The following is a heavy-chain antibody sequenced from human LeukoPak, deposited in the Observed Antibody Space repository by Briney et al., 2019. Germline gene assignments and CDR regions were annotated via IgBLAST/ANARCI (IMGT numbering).Heavy chain of an antibody. D-gene: IGHD5-12*01. CDR2: INPNSGST. V-gene: IGHV1-2*02. J-gene: IGHJ5*02. CDR1: GDTFTGYY. CDR3: AREGGDDENWFDP. Sequence: LGASVKVSCKASGDTFTGYYMHWGRPAPGQGLGWMGWINPNSGSTNYAKRFQGRVTMSRDTSISTAYMELSRLRSDDTAVYYCAREGGDDENWFDPWGQGTLVTVSS.